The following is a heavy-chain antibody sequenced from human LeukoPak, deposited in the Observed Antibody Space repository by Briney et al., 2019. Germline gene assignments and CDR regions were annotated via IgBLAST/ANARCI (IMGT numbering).Heavy chain of an antibody. Sequence: ASVKVSCKASGYTFTGYFIHWVRQAPGQGLEWMGWINPNSGVTNYAQKLQGRVTITRDTSIDTAYMQLSRLRSDDTAVYYCAKDRYGDYEAPFHYYMDAWGRGTTVTVSS. CDR3: AKDRYGDYEAPFHYYMDA. V-gene: IGHV1-2*02. CDR2: INPNSGVT. D-gene: IGHD5-12*01. CDR1: GYTFTGYF. J-gene: IGHJ6*03.